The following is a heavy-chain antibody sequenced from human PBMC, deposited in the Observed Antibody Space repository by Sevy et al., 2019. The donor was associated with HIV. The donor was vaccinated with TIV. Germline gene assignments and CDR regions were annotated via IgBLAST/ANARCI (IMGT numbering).Heavy chain of an antibody. J-gene: IGHJ4*02. V-gene: IGHV3-74*03. Sequence: GGSLRLSCAASGFKFNTHWMHWVRQAPGKGLVWVSRINSDGKITEYADSVKGRFAISRDNAKNTLYLQMDNQRHDDTAVYDCLVGTTGVFLYWGQGSLVTDSS. CDR3: LVGTTGVFLY. CDR1: GFKFNTHW. CDR2: INSDGKIT. D-gene: IGHD1-1*01.